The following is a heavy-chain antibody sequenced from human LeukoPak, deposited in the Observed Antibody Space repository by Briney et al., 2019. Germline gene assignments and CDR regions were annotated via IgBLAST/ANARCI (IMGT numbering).Heavy chain of an antibody. D-gene: IGHD2-15*01. V-gene: IGHV4-59*01. CDR1: GGSISSYY. CDR2: IYYSGST. Sequence: SETLSLTCTVSGGSISSYYWSWIRQPPGKGLEWIGYIYYSGSTNYNPSLKSRVTISVDTSKNQFSLKLSSVTAADTAVYYCAREPHSDYYFDYWSQGTLVTVSS. J-gene: IGHJ4*02. CDR3: AREPHSDYYFDY.